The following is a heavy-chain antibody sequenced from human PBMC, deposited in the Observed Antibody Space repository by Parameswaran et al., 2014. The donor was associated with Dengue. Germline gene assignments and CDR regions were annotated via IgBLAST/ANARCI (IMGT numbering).Heavy chain of an antibody. J-gene: IGHJ6*03. Sequence: SETLSLTCTVSGDSVNSGSYYWSWIRQPPGKGLEWIGYIYYSGSTNYNPSLKSRVTISIHTSKNQFSLNLSSVTAADTAVYYCARGAGYYYYYMDVWGKGTTVTVSS. V-gene: IGHV4-61*01. CDR2: IYYSGST. CDR1: GDSVNSGSYY. CDR3: ARGAGYYYYYMDV.